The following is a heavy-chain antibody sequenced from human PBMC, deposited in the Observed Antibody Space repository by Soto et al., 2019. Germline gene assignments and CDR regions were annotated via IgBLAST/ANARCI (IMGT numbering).Heavy chain of an antibody. V-gene: IGHV3-23*01. Sequence: GGSLRLSCAASGFTFNTFTMTWVRQAPGKGPEWVSSVTGSGVSTKYADPVKGRFTISRDNSKNTLYLQLNTLTAEDTAVYFCVRNSDYDFWSGFLYWGQGALVTVSS. J-gene: IGHJ4*02. CDR3: VRNSDYDFWSGFLY. CDR1: GFTFNTFT. D-gene: IGHD3-3*01. CDR2: VTGSGVST.